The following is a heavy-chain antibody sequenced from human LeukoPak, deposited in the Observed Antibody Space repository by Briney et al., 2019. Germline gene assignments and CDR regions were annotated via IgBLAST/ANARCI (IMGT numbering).Heavy chain of an antibody. CDR3: SRDRSDAISWYAGSH. V-gene: IGHV3-74*01. CDR2: INHDGSDT. D-gene: IGHD6-13*01. Sequence: PGGSLRLSCAASGFTFKLYGMHWVRQVPGRGPVWVSRINHDGSDTIYADSVRGRFTISRDDAKNTLYLQMNNLRAEDTAIYYCSRDRSDAISWYAGSHWGQGTLVTVSS. J-gene: IGHJ4*02. CDR1: GFTFKLYG.